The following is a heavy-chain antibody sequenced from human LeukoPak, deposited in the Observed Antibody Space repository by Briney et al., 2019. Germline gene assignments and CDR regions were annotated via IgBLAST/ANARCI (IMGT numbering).Heavy chain of an antibody. V-gene: IGHV3-21*01. CDR1: GFTFTSYT. D-gene: IGHD6-6*01. CDR3: ARGLSGYASSLGY. J-gene: IGHJ4*02. CDR2: ISSTSWYL. Sequence: AGGSLRPSCAASGFTFTSYTMNWVRQAPGKGLEWVSSISSTSWYLYHADSMKGRFTTSRDNAKNSVYLQMNGLRVEDTAVYYCARGLSGYASSLGYWGQGTLVTVSA.